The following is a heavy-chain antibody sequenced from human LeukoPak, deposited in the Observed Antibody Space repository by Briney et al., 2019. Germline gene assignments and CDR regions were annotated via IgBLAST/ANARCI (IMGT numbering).Heavy chain of an antibody. CDR2: INPSGGST. V-gene: IGHV1-46*01. CDR3: ARGGGHGVVVVPAAISY. J-gene: IGHJ4*02. D-gene: IGHD2-2*02. CDR1: GHTFTSYY. Sequence: ASVKVSCKASGHTFTSYYMHWVRQAPGQGLEWMGIINPSGGSTSYAQKFQGRVTMTRDTSTSTVYMELSSLRSEDTAVYYCARGGGHGVVVVPAAISYWGQGTLVTVSS.